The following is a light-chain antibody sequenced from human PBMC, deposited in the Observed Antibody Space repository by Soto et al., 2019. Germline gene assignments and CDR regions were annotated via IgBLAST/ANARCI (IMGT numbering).Light chain of an antibody. CDR2: LTS. CDR3: HRRQSWPRT. Sequence: EIVLTQSPGTLALSPGDRVTLSCRASQAVNTRLAWYQHKPGQAPRLLIYLTSNRAAGIPARFSGSGSETDFTLTISDVEPEDFAVYYCHRRQSWPRTFGQGTKVDIK. V-gene: IGKV3-11*01. CDR1: QAVNTR. J-gene: IGKJ1*01.